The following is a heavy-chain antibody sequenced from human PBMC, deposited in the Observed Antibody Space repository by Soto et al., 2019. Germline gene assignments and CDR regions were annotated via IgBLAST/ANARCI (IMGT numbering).Heavy chain of an antibody. V-gene: IGHV3-48*01. CDR3: ARDYYKYYDSSGYYRSPAY. J-gene: IGHJ4*02. D-gene: IGHD3-22*01. CDR1: GFTFSGYS. CDR2: ISSSSSTI. Sequence: GGSLRLSCAASGFTFSGYSMNWVRQAPGKGLEWVSYISSSSSTIYYADSVKGRFTISRDNAKNSLYLQMNSLRAEDTAVYYCARDYYKYYDSSGYYRSPAYWGQGTLVTVSS.